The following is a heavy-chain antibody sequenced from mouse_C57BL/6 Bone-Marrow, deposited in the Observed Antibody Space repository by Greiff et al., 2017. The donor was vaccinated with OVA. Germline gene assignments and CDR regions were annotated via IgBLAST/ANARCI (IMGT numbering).Heavy chain of an antibody. CDR1: GFSLTSYG. CDR3: ARSSVITTVVSPYYAMDY. J-gene: IGHJ4*01. Sequence: QVQLQQSGPGLVQPSQSLSITCTVSGFSLTSYGVHWVRQSPGKGLEWLGVIWSGGSTDYNAAFISRLSISKDNSKSQVFFKMNSLQADDTAIYYCARSSVITTVVSPYYAMDYWGQGTSVTVSS. V-gene: IGHV2-2*01. D-gene: IGHD1-1*01. CDR2: IWSGGST.